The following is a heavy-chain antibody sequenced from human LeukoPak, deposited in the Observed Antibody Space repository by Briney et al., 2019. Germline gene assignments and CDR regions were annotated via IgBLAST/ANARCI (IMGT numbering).Heavy chain of an antibody. CDR1: GFTFSNAW. D-gene: IGHD3-16*02. CDR3: AKGPPYDYVWGSYRYAVDY. Sequence: GGSLRLSCAASGFTFSNAWMSWVRQAPGKGLEWVGRIKSKTDGGTTDYAAPVKGRFTISRDDSKNTLYLQMNSLKTEDTAVYYCAKGPPYDYVWGSYRYAVDYWGQGTLVTVSS. V-gene: IGHV3-15*01. J-gene: IGHJ4*02. CDR2: IKSKTDGGTT.